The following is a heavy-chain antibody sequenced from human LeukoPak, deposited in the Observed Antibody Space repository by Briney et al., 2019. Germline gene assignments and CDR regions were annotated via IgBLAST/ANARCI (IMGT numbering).Heavy chain of an antibody. CDR2: ISDRGGRT. Sequence: GGSLRLSCAVSGITLSNYGMSWVRQAPGKGLEWVAGISDRGGRTNYADSVKGRFTISRDNPKNTLYLHMNRLRAEDTAVYFCANRDVVIRVILVGFHKEAYYFDSWGQGALVTVSS. CDR1: GITLSNYG. D-gene: IGHD3-22*01. CDR3: ANRDVVIRVILVGFHKEAYYFDS. J-gene: IGHJ4*02. V-gene: IGHV3-23*01.